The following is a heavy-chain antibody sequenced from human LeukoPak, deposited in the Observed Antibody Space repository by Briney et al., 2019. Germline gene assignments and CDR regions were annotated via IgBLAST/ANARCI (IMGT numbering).Heavy chain of an antibody. J-gene: IGHJ4*02. CDR3: ATSVDTALVGYFDY. CDR1: GFTFSSYS. CDR2: ISSSSSYI. Sequence: GGSLRLSCAASGFTFSSYSMNWVRQAPGKGLEWVSSISSSSSYIYYADSVKGRFTISRDNAKNSLYQQMNSLRAEDTAVYYCATSVDTALVGYFDYWGQGTLVTVSS. V-gene: IGHV3-21*01. D-gene: IGHD5-18*01.